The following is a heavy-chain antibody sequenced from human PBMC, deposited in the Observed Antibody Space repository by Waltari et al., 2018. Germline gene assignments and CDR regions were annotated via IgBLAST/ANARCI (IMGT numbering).Heavy chain of an antibody. CDR1: GFIFGTHI. D-gene: IGHD6-6*01. CDR2: ISGSGNYI. CDR3: VRDSSDFDY. V-gene: IGHV3-21*02. J-gene: IGHJ4*02. Sequence: EVQLVESGGGLVKPGGSLRLSCPTPGFIFGTHIMNWVGRAPGKGLEGVSSISGSGNYIYYADSVKGRFTISRDNAKNSLSLQMNSLRVEDTGVYYCVRDSSDFDYWGQGTLVTVSS.